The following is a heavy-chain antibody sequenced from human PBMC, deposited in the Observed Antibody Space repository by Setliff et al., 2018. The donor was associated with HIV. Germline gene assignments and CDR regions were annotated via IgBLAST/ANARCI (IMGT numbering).Heavy chain of an antibody. D-gene: IGHD3-16*01. CDR3: ARSGGIGNYHWDV. CDR1: GFAFNNFW. Sequence: PGGSLRLSCAASGFAFNNFWMSWVRQAPGKGLEWLANINRDGSAKAYVDSVKGRFSIPRDDAKKSLYLQMNSLGAEDTAVYYCARSGGIGNYHWDVWGKGTTVTVSS. V-gene: IGHV3-7*01. CDR2: INRDGSAK. J-gene: IGHJ6*03.